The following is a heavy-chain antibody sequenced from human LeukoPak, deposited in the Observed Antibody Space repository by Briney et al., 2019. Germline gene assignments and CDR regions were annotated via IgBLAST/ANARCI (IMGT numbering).Heavy chain of an antibody. D-gene: IGHD3-10*01. Sequence: WGVLRLSCAASGFTFSSHDMHWVRQATGKGLEWVSAIGTAGDTYYPGSVKGRFTISRENAKNSLYLQMNSLRVGDTAVYYCARGAYYYGSASYHLNYFYYGMDAWGQGTTVIVSS. CDR2: IGTAGDT. V-gene: IGHV3-13*01. CDR1: GFTFSSHD. J-gene: IGHJ6*02. CDR3: ARGAYYYGSASYHLNYFYYGMDA.